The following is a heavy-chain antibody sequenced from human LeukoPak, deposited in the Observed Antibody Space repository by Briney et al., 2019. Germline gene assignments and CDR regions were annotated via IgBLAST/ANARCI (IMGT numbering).Heavy chain of an antibody. D-gene: IGHD3-22*01. CDR1: GGSFSGYY. J-gene: IGHJ3*02. V-gene: IGHV4-34*01. CDR3: ATPSSGYYYFSHLYAFDI. CDR2: INHSGST. Sequence: SETLSLTCAVYGGSFSGYYWSWIRQPPGKGLEWIGEINHSGSTNYNPSLKSRVTISVDTSKNQFSLKLSSVTAADTAVYYCATPSSGYYYFSHLYAFDIWGQGTMVTVSS.